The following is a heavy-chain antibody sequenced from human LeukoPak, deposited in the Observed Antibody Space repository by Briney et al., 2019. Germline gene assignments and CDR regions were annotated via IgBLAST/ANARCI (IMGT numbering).Heavy chain of an antibody. CDR2: IYYSGST. V-gene: IGHV4-61*01. J-gene: IGHJ4*02. CDR3: ARGGNFWSGIFDY. CDR1: GGSVSSGSYY. D-gene: IGHD3-3*01. Sequence: PSETLSLTCTVSGGSVSSGSYYWSWIRQPPGKGLEWIGYIYYSGSTNYNPSLKSRVTISVDTSKNQFSLKLSPVTAADTAVYYCARGGNFWSGIFDYWGQGTLVTVSS.